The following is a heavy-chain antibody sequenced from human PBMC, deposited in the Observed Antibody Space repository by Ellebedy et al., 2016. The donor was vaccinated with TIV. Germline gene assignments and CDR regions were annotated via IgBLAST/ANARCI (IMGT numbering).Heavy chain of an antibody. CDR3: AREGMDGYNFFDY. J-gene: IGHJ4*02. V-gene: IGHV4-59*01. D-gene: IGHD5-24*01. CDR1: GGSIGTYY. CDR2: IHHSGTT. Sequence: SETLSLTCTVSGGSIGTYYWHWLRQPPGRRLEWIAYIHHSGTTNYNPSLQSRGTISLDTSTNQFSLKLSSVTAADTAVYYCAREGMDGYNFFDYWGQGTLVTVSS.